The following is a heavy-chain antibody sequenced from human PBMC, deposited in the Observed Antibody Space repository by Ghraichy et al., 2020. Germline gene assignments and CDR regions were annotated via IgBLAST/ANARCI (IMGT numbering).Heavy chain of an antibody. D-gene: IGHD2-15*01. CDR1: GFAFSSYA. J-gene: IGHJ4*02. CDR2: ITNSGDHT. V-gene: IGHV3-23*01. Sequence: GGSLRLSCAASGFAFSSYAMAWVRQAPGKGLEYVSIITNSGDHTIHTNSVKGRFTMSRDNSKNTLYLQMNSLRAEDTAIYYCAKGGAPYCQGCSCYPLDHWGQGTLVTVSS. CDR3: AKGGAPYCQGCSCYPLDH.